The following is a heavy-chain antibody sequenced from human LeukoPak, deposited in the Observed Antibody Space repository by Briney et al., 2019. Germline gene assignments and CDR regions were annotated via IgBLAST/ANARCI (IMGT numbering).Heavy chain of an antibody. Sequence: SETLSLTCTVSGGSISSYYWSWIRQPPGKGLEWIGNIYYSGSTNYNPSLKSLVTISVDTSKNQFSLKLSSVTAADTAIYYCARSYCSGGSCWVYFDYWGQGTLVTVSS. D-gene: IGHD2-15*01. CDR1: GGSISSYY. V-gene: IGHV4-59*08. CDR3: ARSYCSGGSCWVYFDY. CDR2: IYYSGST. J-gene: IGHJ4*02.